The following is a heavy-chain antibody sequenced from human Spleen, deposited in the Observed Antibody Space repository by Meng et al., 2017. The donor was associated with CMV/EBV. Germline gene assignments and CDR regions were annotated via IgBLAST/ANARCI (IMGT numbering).Heavy chain of an antibody. V-gene: IGHV1-2*02. CDR3: ARLYVTCSGPSCQGDEYYYYGMDV. J-gene: IGHJ6*02. CDR2: INPNSGGT. CDR1: GYTFTGFF. D-gene: IGHD2-15*01. Sequence: ASVKVSCKASGYTFTGFFIHWVRQAPGQGLEWMGWINPNSGGTNYAQKLQGRVTMTRDTSISTAYMELSRLRSDDTAVYYCARLYVTCSGPSCQGDEYYYYGMDVWGHGTTVTVSS.